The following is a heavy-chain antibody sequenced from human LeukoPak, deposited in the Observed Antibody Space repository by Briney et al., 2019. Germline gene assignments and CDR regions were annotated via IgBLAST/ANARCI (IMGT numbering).Heavy chain of an antibody. CDR1: GGSISSSSYY. CDR3: ARQVVAVAGTGYFDY. CDR2: IYYSGST. Sequence: SETLSLTCTVSGGSISSSSYYWGWIRQPPGKGLEWIGSIYYSGSTYYNPSLKSRVTISVDTSKNQFSLKLSSVTAADTAVYFCARQVVAVAGTGYFDYWGQGTLVTVSS. D-gene: IGHD6-19*01. J-gene: IGHJ4*02. V-gene: IGHV4-39*01.